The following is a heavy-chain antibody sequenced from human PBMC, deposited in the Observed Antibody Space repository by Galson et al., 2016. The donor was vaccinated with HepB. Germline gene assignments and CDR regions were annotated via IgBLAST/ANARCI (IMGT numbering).Heavy chain of an antibody. CDR2: ISGSGGST. J-gene: IGHJ6*02. CDR1: GFTFSSYA. D-gene: IGHD2-2*01. Sequence: SLRLSCAASGFTFSSYAMSWVRQAPGKGLEWVSAISGSGGSTYYADSVKGRFTISRDNSQNTLYLQMNSLRAEDTAVYYCANLVVVPAARRYSDYYYGMDGWGQGTTVTVSS. V-gene: IGHV3-23*01. CDR3: ANLVVVPAARRYSDYYYGMDG.